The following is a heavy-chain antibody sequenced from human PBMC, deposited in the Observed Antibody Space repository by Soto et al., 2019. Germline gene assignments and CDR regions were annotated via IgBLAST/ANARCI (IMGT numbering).Heavy chain of an antibody. Sequence: GGPLRLSCVASEFSISPYWMSWVRQAPGKGLEWVANIKEDSSAARYVDSARDRFLISRDNTKNSLYLQMTNLRAEDKAIYYCVSDGDVCSGADCFRELKHWGQGTRVTVSS. CDR2: IKEDSSAA. J-gene: IGHJ4*02. CDR3: VSDGDVCSGADCFRELKH. D-gene: IGHD6-19*01. V-gene: IGHV3-7*03. CDR1: EFSISPYW.